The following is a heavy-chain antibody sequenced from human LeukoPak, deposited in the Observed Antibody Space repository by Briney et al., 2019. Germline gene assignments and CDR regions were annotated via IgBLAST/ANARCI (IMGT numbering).Heavy chain of an antibody. D-gene: IGHD5-12*01. CDR2: ITSDSTTM. CDR3: AKAAYSGYGWDYFDS. J-gene: IGHJ4*02. V-gene: IGHV3-48*01. CDR1: GFTFSSYS. Sequence: GGSLRLSCAASGFTFSSYSMNWVRQAPGQGLEWVSYITSDSTTMFYADSVKGRFTASRDNAENSMYLQMNSLRAEDTALYYCAKAAYSGYGWDYFDSWGQGTLVTVSS.